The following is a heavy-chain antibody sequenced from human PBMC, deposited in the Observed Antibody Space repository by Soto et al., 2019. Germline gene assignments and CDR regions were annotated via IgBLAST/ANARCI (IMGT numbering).Heavy chain of an antibody. J-gene: IGHJ4*02. CDR3: ARPAIRGYSDVSPLGY. CDR2: INPPIGDT. CDR1: GYSFTDYY. Sequence: QVFLVQSRAEVKKPGASVKVSCKASGYSFTDYYIHWVRQAPGQGLEWMGWINPPIGDTKYAQKFQGRVTVTRDTSFSSADFELRWVRSDDTAVYYCARPAIRGYSDVSPLGYWGQGTLVTVS. D-gene: IGHD5-18*01. V-gene: IGHV1-2*02.